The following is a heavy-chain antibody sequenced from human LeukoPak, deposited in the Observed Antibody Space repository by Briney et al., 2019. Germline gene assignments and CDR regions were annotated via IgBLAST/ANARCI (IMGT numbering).Heavy chain of an antibody. CDR1: GYSISSGYY. D-gene: IGHD4-23*01. CDR2: IYYSGNT. CDR3: ASAFYGGNPDAGY. V-gene: IGHV4-38-2*02. J-gene: IGHJ4*02. Sequence: SETLSLTCTVSGYSISSGYYWGWIRQPPGKGLEWIGSIYYSGNTYYNPSLKSRVTISVDTSNNEFSLRLTSVTAAGTAVYYCASAFYGGNPDAGYWGQGTLVTVSS.